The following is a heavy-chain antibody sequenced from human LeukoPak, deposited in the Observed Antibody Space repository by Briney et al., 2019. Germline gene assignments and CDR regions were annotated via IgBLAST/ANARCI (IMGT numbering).Heavy chain of an antibody. CDR3: AKDKGSSGDY. J-gene: IGHJ4*02. D-gene: IGHD6-6*01. V-gene: IGHV3-30*02. CDR2: IRYDGSNK. Sequence: GGSLRPSCAASGFTFSTYGMHWVRQAPGKGLEWVAFIRYDGSNKYYADSVKGRFTISRDNSKNTLYLQMNSLRPEDTAVYYCAKDKGSSGDYWRQGTLVTVSS. CDR1: GFTFSTYG.